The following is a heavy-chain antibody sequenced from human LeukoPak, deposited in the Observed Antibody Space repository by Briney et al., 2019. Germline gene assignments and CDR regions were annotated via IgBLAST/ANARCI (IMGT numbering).Heavy chain of an antibody. V-gene: IGHV1-69*13. CDR1: GGTFSSYA. CDR2: TIPMFGTA. CDR3: TRSTPNDYYYYYMDV. Sequence: SVKVSCKASGGTFSSYAISWVRQAPGQGLEWMGGTIPMFGTASYAQNFQGRVTITADESTSTAYMELRSLRSDDTAVYYCTRSTPNDYYYYYMDVWGKGTTVTISS. J-gene: IGHJ6*03.